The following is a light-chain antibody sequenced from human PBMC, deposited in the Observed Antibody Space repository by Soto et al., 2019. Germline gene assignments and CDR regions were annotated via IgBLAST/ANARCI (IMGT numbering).Light chain of an antibody. CDR1: SSDVGGYNY. CDR2: EVS. V-gene: IGLV2-14*01. Sequence: LTQPASVSGSPGQSITISCTGTSSDVGGYNYVSWYQQQAGKAPKLINHEVSNRPSGVSNRFSGSKSGNTASLTISGLQAEDEADYYCDSYTSSRAYVFGIGTKVTVL. J-gene: IGLJ1*01. CDR3: DSYTSSRAYV.